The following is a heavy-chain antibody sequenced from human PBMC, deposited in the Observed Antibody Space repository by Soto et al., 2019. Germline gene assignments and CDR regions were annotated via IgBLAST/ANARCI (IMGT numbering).Heavy chain of an antibody. J-gene: IGHJ4*02. V-gene: IGHV4-39*01. Sequence: SETLSLTCTVSGGSISSSSYYWGWIRQPPGKGLEWIGSIYYSGSTYYNPSLKSRVTISVDTSKNQFSLKLSSVTAADTAVYYCASRPPGEGFYVSSVYYYEFRGYFDYWGQGTLDTVSS. CDR1: GGSISSSSYY. CDR2: IYYSGST. CDR3: ASRPPGEGFYVSSVYYYEFRGYFDY. D-gene: IGHD3-22*01.